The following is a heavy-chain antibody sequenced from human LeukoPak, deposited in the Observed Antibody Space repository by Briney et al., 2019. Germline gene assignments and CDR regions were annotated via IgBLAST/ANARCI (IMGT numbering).Heavy chain of an antibody. J-gene: IGHJ6*03. CDR3: IRTLIVATSPYMDV. D-gene: IGHD5-12*01. V-gene: IGHV3-74*01. CDR1: GFTFSSYW. Sequence: GGSLRLSCPASGFTFSSYWMHWVRQAPGKGLVWVSRVNSDGTGTTYADSVEGRFTISRDNAKNTVYLQMNSLRAEDTAIYYCIRTLIVATSPYMDVWGKGTTVTVSS. CDR2: VNSDGTGT.